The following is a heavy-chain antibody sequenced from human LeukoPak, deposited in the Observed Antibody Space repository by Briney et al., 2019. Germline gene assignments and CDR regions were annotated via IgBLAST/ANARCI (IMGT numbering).Heavy chain of an antibody. Sequence: PGGSLRLSCAASGFTLSSYEMNWVRQAPGKGLEWVSYISSSGSTIYYADSVKGRFTISRDNAKNSLYLQMNSLRAEDTAVYYCAVSTVPYYFDYWGQGTLVTVSS. CDR2: ISSSGSTI. CDR3: AVSTVPYYFDY. J-gene: IGHJ4*02. V-gene: IGHV3-48*03. D-gene: IGHD4-17*01. CDR1: GFTLSSYE.